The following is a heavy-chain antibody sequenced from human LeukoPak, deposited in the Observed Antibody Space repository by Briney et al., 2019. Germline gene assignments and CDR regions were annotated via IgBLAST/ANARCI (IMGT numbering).Heavy chain of an antibody. D-gene: IGHD3-10*01. J-gene: IGHJ4*02. CDR2: ISSSSSSYI. V-gene: IGHV3-21*01. CDR1: GFTFSSYS. CDR3: ARGGWFGRGIYD. Sequence: GSLRLSCAASGFTFSSYSMNWVRQAPGKGLEWVSSISSSSSSYIYYADSVKGRFTISRDNAKNSLYLQMNSLRAEDTAVYYCARGGWFGRGIYDWGQGTLVTVSS.